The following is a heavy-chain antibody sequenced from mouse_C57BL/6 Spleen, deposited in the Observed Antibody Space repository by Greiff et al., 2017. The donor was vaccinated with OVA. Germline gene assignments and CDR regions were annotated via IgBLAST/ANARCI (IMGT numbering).Heavy chain of an antibody. V-gene: IGHV1-74*01. J-gene: IGHJ1*03. CDR1: GYTFTSYW. CDR3: AKYGSRSPYFDV. Sequence: QVQLKQPGAELVKPGASVKVSCKASGYTFTSYWMHWVKQRPGQGLEWIGRIHPSDSDTNYNQKFKGKATLTVDKSSSTAYMQLSSRTSEDSAVYYCAKYGSRSPYFDVWGTGTTVTVSS. CDR2: IHPSDSDT. D-gene: IGHD1-1*01.